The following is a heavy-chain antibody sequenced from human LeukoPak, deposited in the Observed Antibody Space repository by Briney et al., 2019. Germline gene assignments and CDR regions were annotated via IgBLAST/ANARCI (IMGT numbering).Heavy chain of an antibody. J-gene: IGHJ4*02. Sequence: ASVKVSCKASGYTFTGYYMHWVRQAPGQGLEWMGWINPNSGGTNYAQKFQGRVTMTRDTSISTAYMDLSRLRSDDAAVYYCARDHTNIVATTFDYWGQGTLVTVSS. CDR2: INPNSGGT. D-gene: IGHD5-12*01. CDR3: ARDHTNIVATTFDY. V-gene: IGHV1-2*02. CDR1: GYTFTGYY.